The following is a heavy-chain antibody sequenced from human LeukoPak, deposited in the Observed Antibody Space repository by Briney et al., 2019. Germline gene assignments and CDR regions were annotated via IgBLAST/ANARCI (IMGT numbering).Heavy chain of an antibody. J-gene: IGHJ1*01. V-gene: IGHV5-51*01. CDR3: ARLGGYCSGGSCYSFGYFQH. CDR1: GYSFTSYW. D-gene: IGHD2-15*01. CDR2: IYPGDSDT. Sequence: ESLKISCKGSGYSFTSYWIVWVRQMPGKGLEWMGIIYPGDSDTRYSPSFQGQVTISADKSITTAYLQWSSLKASDTAMYYCARLGGYCSGGSCYSFGYFQHWGQGTLVTVSS.